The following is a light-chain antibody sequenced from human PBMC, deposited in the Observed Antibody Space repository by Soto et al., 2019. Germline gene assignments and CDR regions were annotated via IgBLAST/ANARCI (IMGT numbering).Light chain of an antibody. CDR1: QSVSSN. CDR3: QQYNKWPLT. CDR2: GVS. J-gene: IGKJ1*01. Sequence: ERIMTQSPATLSVSPGESATLSCRASQSVSSNLAWYQQKPGQAPRLLIYGVSTRATGIPVRFSGSASGTEFTLTISSLQSEDFKVYYCQQYNKWPLTFGQGTKVDIK. V-gene: IGKV3-15*01.